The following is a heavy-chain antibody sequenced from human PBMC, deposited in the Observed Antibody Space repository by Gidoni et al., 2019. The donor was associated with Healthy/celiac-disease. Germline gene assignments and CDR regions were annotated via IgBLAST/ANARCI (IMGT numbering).Heavy chain of an antibody. CDR1: RGSISSSSYY. D-gene: IGHD3-9*01. V-gene: IGHV4-39*01. CDR3: ARRFFGILTGPFDY. CDR2: IYYSGST. J-gene: IGHJ4*02. Sequence: QLQLQESGPGLVKPSETLSLTCTVSRGSISSSSYYWGWIRQPPGKGLEWIGSIYYSGSTYYNPSLKSRVTISVDTSKNQFSLKLSSVTAADTAVYYCARRFFGILTGPFDYWGQGTLVTVSS.